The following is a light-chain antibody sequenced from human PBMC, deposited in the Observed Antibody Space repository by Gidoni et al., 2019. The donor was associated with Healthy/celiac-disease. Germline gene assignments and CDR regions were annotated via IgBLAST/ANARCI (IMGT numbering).Light chain of an antibody. J-gene: IGKJ3*01. CDR2: DAS. CDR1: QGVSNY. V-gene: IGKV3-11*01. Sequence: EIVLTQSPATLSLSPGERATLSCKASQGVSNYLTWYHKKPGQAPRLLLYDASNKATGIPARFSGSGSGTDFTFTISSLEPEDFAVYYCQQRNNWPPFTFGPGTKVEIK. CDR3: QQRNNWPPFT.